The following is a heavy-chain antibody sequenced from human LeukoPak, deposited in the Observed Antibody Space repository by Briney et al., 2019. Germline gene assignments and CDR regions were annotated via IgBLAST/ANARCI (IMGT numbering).Heavy chain of an antibody. CDR3: ARDSGGYDPWYFDL. J-gene: IGHJ2*01. CDR2: VYYSGSA. V-gene: IGHV4-39*07. D-gene: IGHD5-12*01. Sequence: SETLSLTCTVSGGSVGSGTYYWSWIRQSPGKGLEWIGNVYYSGSAYYNPSLKSRVTISVDRSKNQFSLKLTSVTAADTAVYYCARDSGGYDPWYFDLWGRGTLVTVSS. CDR1: GGSVGSGTYY.